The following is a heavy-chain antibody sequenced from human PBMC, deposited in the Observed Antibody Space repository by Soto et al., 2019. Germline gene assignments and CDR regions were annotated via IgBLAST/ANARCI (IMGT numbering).Heavy chain of an antibody. V-gene: IGHV1-18*01. Sequence: QVQLVQSGAEVKKPGASVKVSCKASGYTFPSSTISWLRQAPGQGLEWMGWIKAYSGNTNYAQKLQGRVTMTTDTSTNTAYMEVGSLTSDDTAMYYCAIADYGDDDYWGQGTLVTVSS. CDR3: AIADYGDDDY. CDR2: IKAYSGNT. D-gene: IGHD4-17*01. CDR1: GYTFPSST. J-gene: IGHJ4*02.